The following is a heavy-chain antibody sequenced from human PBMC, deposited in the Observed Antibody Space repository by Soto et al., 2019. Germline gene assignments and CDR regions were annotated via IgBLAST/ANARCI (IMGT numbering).Heavy chain of an antibody. D-gene: IGHD3-3*01. CDR2: ISYDGSNK. CDR3: AKGLRVFGVVMYYYYYGMDV. Sequence: PGGSLRLSCAASGFTFSSYGMHWVRQAPGKGLEWVAVISYDGSNKYYADSVKGRFTISRDNSKNTLYLQMNSLRAEDTALYYCAKGLRVFGVVMYYYYYGMDVWGQGTTVTVS. V-gene: IGHV3-30*18. CDR1: GFTFSSYG. J-gene: IGHJ6*02.